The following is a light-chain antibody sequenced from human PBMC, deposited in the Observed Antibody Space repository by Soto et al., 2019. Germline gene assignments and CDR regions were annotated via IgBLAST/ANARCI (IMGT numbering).Light chain of an antibody. J-gene: IGKJ2*03. Sequence: DIQMTQSPSSLSASVGDSVTIICRASQSISTYLNWYQQKPGKVPKLLISVASNLQSGVPSRFSGSGSGTDFTLTISSPQTEDFATYYCQQSYNTPYSFGQGTKLDIK. CDR2: VAS. CDR1: QSISTY. CDR3: QQSYNTPYS. V-gene: IGKV1-39*01.